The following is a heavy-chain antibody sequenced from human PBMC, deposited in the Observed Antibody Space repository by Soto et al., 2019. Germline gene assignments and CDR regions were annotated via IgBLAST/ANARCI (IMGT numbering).Heavy chain of an antibody. CDR2: IYPGDSDT. D-gene: IGHD4-4*01. J-gene: IGHJ6*03. V-gene: IGHV5-51*01. CDR3: ARHVSGNYAPLGYYYMDV. Sequence: KISCKGSGYSFTSYWIGWVRQMPGKGLEWMGIIYPGDSDTRYSPSFQGQVTISADKSISTAYLQWSSLKASDTAMYYCARHVSGNYAPLGYYYMDVWGKGTTVTVSS. CDR1: GYSFTSYW.